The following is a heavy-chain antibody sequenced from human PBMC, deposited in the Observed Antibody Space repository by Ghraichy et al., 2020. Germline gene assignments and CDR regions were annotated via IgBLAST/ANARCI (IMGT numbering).Heavy chain of an antibody. CDR3: ARASGLYYYDSSGYYNY. CDR1: GGSFSGYY. V-gene: IGHV4-34*01. J-gene: IGHJ4*02. Sequence: ESLNISCAVYGGSFSGYYWSWIRQPPGKGLEWIGEINHSGSTNYNPSLKSRVTISVDTSKNQFSLKLSSVTAADTAVYYCARASGLYYYDSSGYYNYWGQGTLVTVSS. CDR2: INHSGST. D-gene: IGHD3-22*01.